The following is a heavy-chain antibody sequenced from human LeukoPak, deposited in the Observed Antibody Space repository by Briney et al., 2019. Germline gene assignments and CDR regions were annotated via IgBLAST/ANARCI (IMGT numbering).Heavy chain of an antibody. CDR3: ARGRVLSSFDY. CDR2: MNPKSGNT. J-gene: IGHJ4*02. CDR1: GYSFTSYD. Sequence: ASVKVSCKSAGYSFTSYDINWVRQAPGQGLGWMGWMNPKSGNTGYAQKFKGRVTMTSKASISTAYMELSSLRSEDTAVYYCARGRVLSSFDYWGQGTLVAVSS. D-gene: IGHD3-10*02. V-gene: IGHV1-8*01.